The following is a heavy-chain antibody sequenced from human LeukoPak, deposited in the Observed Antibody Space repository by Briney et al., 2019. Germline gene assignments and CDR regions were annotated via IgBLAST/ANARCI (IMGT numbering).Heavy chain of an antibody. D-gene: IGHD3-22*01. CDR3: ARADSSGYYVGY. CDR2: IYYSGST. V-gene: IGHV4-59*01. Sequence: PSGTLSLTCTVSGGSISSYYWSWIRQPPGKGLEWIGHIYYSGSTNYNPSLKSRVTISVDTSKNQFSLKLSSVTAADTAVYYCARADSSGYYVGYWGQGTLVTVSS. J-gene: IGHJ4*02. CDR1: GGSISSYY.